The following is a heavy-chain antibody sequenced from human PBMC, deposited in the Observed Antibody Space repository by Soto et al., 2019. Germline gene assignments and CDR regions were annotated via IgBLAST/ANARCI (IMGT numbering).Heavy chain of an antibody. D-gene: IGHD6-6*01. V-gene: IGHV1-18*01. Sequence: ASVKVSCKASGYTFTSYGISWVRQAPGQGLEWMGWISAYNGNTNYAQKLQGRVTMTTDTSTSTAYMELRSLRSDDTAVYYCARVGIAARVSYYYYMYVWGKGTTVTVSS. CDR2: ISAYNGNT. CDR1: GYTFTSYG. J-gene: IGHJ6*03. CDR3: ARVGIAARVSYYYYMYV.